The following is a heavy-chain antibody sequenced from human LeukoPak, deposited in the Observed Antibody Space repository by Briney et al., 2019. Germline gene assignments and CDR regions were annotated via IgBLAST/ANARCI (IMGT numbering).Heavy chain of an antibody. CDR2: IRSRTDGGTA. CDR1: GFIFSNAW. Sequence: GGSLRLSCTASGFIFSNAWMSWVRQAPGKGLEWVGRIRSRTDGGTADYAAPVKGRFTVSRDDSTNTLYLQMNSLKTEDTAVYYCTTRLSGSYGIVDYWGQGTLVTVSS. J-gene: IGHJ4*02. V-gene: IGHV3-15*01. CDR3: TTRLSGSYGIVDY. D-gene: IGHD1-26*01.